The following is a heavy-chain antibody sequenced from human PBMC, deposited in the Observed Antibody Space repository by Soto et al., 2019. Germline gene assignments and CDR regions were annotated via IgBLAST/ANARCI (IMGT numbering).Heavy chain of an antibody. CDR1: GYTXCIYR. D-gene: IGHD2-2*01. V-gene: IGHV1-18*04. CDR3: ARVSSRTTLDS. J-gene: IGHJ4*02. Sequence: SXKISCMSSGYTXCIYRIYLVRQAPGHGLEWVGWISPYNGETHYAQKLQGGVTMTTEKSTSTAYMEMKSMRSDDTAVYYCARVSSRTTLDSWGPGTLGTVS. CDR2: ISPYNGET.